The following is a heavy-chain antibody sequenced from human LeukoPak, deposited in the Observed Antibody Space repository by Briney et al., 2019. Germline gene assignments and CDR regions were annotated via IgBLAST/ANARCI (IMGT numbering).Heavy chain of an antibody. J-gene: IGHJ3*02. Sequence: SETLSLTCAVYGGSSSGYYWSWIRQPPGKGLEWIGEINHSGSTNYNPSLKSRVTISVDTSKNQFSLKLSSVTAADTAVYYCARPRYCSSTSCPTDAFDIWGQGTMATVSS. CDR2: INHSGST. CDR1: GGSSSGYY. V-gene: IGHV4-34*01. CDR3: ARPRYCSSTSCPTDAFDI. D-gene: IGHD2-2*01.